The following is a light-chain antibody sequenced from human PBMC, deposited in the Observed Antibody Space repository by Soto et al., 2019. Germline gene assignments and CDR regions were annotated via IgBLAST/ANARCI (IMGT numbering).Light chain of an antibody. V-gene: IGLV2-14*01. Sequence: QSALTQPASVSGSPGQSITISCTGTSSDVGGFNYVSWYQQYPGKAPNLIINEVNKRPLGVSDRFSGSKSGNTASLTVSGLQAEDEADYYCSSYTPITTQVFGGGTKLTVL. CDR1: SSDVGGFNY. CDR2: EVN. J-gene: IGLJ3*02. CDR3: SSYTPITTQV.